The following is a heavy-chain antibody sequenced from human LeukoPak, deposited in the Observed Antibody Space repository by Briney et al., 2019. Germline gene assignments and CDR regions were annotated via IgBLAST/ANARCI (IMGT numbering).Heavy chain of an antibody. V-gene: IGHV1-3*01. D-gene: IGHD3-10*01. CDR1: GYTFTSYA. J-gene: IGHJ6*02. CDR2: INAGNGNT. CDR3: ARGPPYYYGSGSHHPTGYYYGMDV. Sequence: ASVKVSCKASGYTFTSYAMHWVRQAPGQRLEWMGWINAGNGNTKYSQKFQGRVTITRDTSASTAYLELSSLRSEDTAVYYCARGPPYYYGSGSHHPTGYYYGMDVWGQGTTVTVSS.